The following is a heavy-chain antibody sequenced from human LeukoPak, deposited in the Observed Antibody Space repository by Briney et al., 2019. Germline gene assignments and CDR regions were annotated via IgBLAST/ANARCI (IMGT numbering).Heavy chain of an antibody. J-gene: IGHJ6*02. CDR2: ISYDGSNK. Sequence: GGSLRLSCAASGFTFSSYGMHWVRQAPGKGLEWVAVISYDGSNKYYADSVKGRFTISSDNSKNTLYLQMNSLRAEDTAVYYCAKDSRYCSSTSCYVMVDYYYGMDVWGQGTTVTVSS. V-gene: IGHV3-30*18. CDR1: GFTFSSYG. D-gene: IGHD2-2*01. CDR3: AKDSRYCSSTSCYVMVDYYYGMDV.